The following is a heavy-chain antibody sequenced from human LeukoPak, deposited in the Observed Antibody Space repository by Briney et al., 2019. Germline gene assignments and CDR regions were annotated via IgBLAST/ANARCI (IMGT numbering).Heavy chain of an antibody. CDR3: ARGAFTRIAVAGTIDY. V-gene: IGHV1-18*01. D-gene: IGHD6-19*01. Sequence: ASVKVSCKASGYTXTSYGISGVRQAPGQGLEWMGWISAYNGNTNYAQKLQGRVTMTTDTSTSTAYMELRSLRSDDTAVYYCARGAFTRIAVAGTIDYWGQGTLVTVSS. J-gene: IGHJ4*02. CDR1: GYTXTSYG. CDR2: ISAYNGNT.